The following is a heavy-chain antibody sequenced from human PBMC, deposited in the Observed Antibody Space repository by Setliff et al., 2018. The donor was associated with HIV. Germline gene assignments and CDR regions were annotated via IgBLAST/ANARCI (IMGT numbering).Heavy chain of an antibody. CDR1: AYTFTSYG. J-gene: IGHJ3*02. D-gene: IGHD1-1*01. V-gene: IGHV1-18*01. Sequence: GASVMVSCKASAYTFTSYGISWLRQAPGQGLEWMGWISAYNGNTNYAQKLQGRVTMTTDTSTSTAYMELRSLRSDDTAVYFCARMRVFLGTTGTRRVDAFDIWGQGTMVTVSS. CDR2: ISAYNGNT. CDR3: ARMRVFLGTTGTRRVDAFDI.